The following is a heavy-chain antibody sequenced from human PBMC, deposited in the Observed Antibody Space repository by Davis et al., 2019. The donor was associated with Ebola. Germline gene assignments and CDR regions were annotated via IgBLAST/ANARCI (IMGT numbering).Heavy chain of an antibody. J-gene: IGHJ4*02. CDR3: AREERGEVVVIDY. CDR2: ISTYKSNT. D-gene: IGHD2-15*01. V-gene: IGHV1-18*01. Sequence: ASVKVSCKASGYSFTNSGISWVRQAPGQGLEWMGWISTYKSNTKYAQKFQDRVTMTTDTSTSTAYMELKSLRSDDTAVYYCAREERGEVVVIDYWGQGTLVTVSS. CDR1: GYSFTNSG.